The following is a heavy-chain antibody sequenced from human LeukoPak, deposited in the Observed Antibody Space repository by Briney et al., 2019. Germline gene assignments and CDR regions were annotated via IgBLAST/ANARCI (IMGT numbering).Heavy chain of an antibody. V-gene: IGHV4-34*01. CDR1: GGPFSGYY. CDR2: INHSGST. Sequence: SETLSLTCAVYGGPFSGYYWSWIRQPPGKGLEWIGEINHSGSTNYNPSLKSRVTISVDTSKTQFSLKLSSVTAADTAVYYCAARGSWFDPWGQGTPVTVSS. CDR3: AARGSWFDP. D-gene: IGHD3-10*01. J-gene: IGHJ5*02.